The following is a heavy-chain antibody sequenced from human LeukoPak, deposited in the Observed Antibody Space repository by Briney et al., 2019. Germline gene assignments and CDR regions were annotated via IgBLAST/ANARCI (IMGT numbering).Heavy chain of an antibody. Sequence: GGSLRLSCAASGFTVSSNYMSWVRQAPGKGLEWVSLIYIGGTTYYADSVKGRFTISRDNSKNTVYLQMNSLRAEDTAVYYCAKDLLGYYGDENECFQHWGQGTLVTVSS. CDR2: IYIGGTT. CDR1: GFTVSSNY. D-gene: IGHD4-17*01. CDR3: AKDLLGYYGDENECFQH. V-gene: IGHV3-53*01. J-gene: IGHJ1*01.